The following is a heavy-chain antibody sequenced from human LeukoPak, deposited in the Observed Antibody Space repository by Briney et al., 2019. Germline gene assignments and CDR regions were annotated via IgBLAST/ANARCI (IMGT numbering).Heavy chain of an antibody. D-gene: IGHD3-3*01. V-gene: IGHV4-39*07. Sequence: PSETLSLTCTVSGGSISSSSYYWGWIRQPPGKGLEWIGSIYYSGSTYYNPSLKSRVTISVDTSKNQFSLKLSSVIAADTAVYYCAREASITIFGVVIIAPQYAFDIWGQGTMVTVSS. J-gene: IGHJ3*02. CDR3: AREASITIFGVVIIAPQYAFDI. CDR2: IYYSGST. CDR1: GGSISSSSYY.